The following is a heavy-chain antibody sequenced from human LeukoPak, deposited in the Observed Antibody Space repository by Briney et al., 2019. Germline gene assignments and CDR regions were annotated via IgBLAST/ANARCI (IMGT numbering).Heavy chain of an antibody. J-gene: IGHJ4*02. V-gene: IGHV4-59*07. CDR1: GGSISGFY. CDR3: ARGNNRRSFDY. D-gene: IGHD1-14*01. Sequence: SHTLSLTCTVSGGSISGFYCSWIRQPPGKGLEWIGYVYYSGATNYNHSLMSRVTISIHTSKNQFSLKLNYVTAADTAVYYCARGNNRRSFDYWGQGTLVTVSS. CDR2: VYYSGAT.